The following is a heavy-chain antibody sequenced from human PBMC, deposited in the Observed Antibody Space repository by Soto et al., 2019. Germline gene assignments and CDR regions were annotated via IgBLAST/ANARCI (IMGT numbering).Heavy chain of an antibody. CDR2: IYYSGST. Sequence: PSETLSLTCTVSGGSISSGGYYWSWIRQHPGTGLEWIGYIYYSGSTYYNPSLKSRVTISVDTSKNQFSLKLSSVTAADTAVYYCAREVAHRRGDCYKCWFDPWGQGTLVTSPQ. J-gene: IGHJ5*02. CDR1: GGSISSGGYY. V-gene: IGHV4-31*03. CDR3: AREVAHRRGDCYKCWFDP. D-gene: IGHD2-21*02.